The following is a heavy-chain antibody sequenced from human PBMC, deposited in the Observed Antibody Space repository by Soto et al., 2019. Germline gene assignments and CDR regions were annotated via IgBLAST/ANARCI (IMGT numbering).Heavy chain of an antibody. CDR3: ARVAITLIRGLKVDFYSMDV. CDR2: LSVYNGNK. V-gene: IGHV1-18*01. D-gene: IGHD3-10*01. J-gene: IGHJ6*02. Sequence: QLVQSGGEVKEPGASVQVSCKASGYTFNNYGITWVRQAPGQGLEWLGWLSVYNGNKNYAKKVQGRVPMTAATSTSTAHMELRSLQSDDTAVYFCARVAITLIRGLKVDFYSMDVWGQWATVTVS. CDR1: GYTFNNYG.